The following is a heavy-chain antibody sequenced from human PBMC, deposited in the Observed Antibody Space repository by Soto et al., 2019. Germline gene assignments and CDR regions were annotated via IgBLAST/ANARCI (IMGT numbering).Heavy chain of an antibody. CDR2: IKSKTDGGTT. V-gene: IGHV3-15*01. D-gene: IGHD1-1*01. CDR1: GFTFSNAW. Sequence: EVQLVESGGGLVKPGGSLRLSCAASGFTFSNAWMSWVRQAPGKGLEWVGRIKSKTDGGTTDYAAPVKGRFTISRDDSKNTLYLQMNSLKTEDTAVYYCPTDLRNLGGAFDIWGQGTMVTVSS. J-gene: IGHJ3*02. CDR3: PTDLRNLGGAFDI.